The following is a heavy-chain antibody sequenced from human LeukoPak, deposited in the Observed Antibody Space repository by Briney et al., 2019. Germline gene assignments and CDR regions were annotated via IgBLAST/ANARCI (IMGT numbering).Heavy chain of an antibody. CDR2: INPNSGGT. CDR3: AVAIVPVDYSYYMDV. V-gene: IGHV1-2*02. D-gene: IGHD2-2*01. CDR1: GYTFTGYY. J-gene: IGHJ6*03. Sequence: ASVKVSCKASGYTFTGYYMHWVRQAPGQGLEWMGWINPNSGGTNYAQKFQGRVTMTEDTSTDTAYMELSSLRSEDTAMYHCAVAIVPVDYSYYMDVWGKGTTVTVSS.